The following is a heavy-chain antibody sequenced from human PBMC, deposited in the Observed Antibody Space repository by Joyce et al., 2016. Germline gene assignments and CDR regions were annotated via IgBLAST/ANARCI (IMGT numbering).Heavy chain of an antibody. V-gene: IGHV4-34*01. D-gene: IGHD1-26*01. J-gene: IGHJ4*02. CDR1: GGSFSGYY. CDR2: INYSGNT. Sequence: QVQLQQWGAGLLKPSETLSLTCGVYGGSFSGYYWSWVRQPPGKGLEWIGEINYSGNTNYNPSLKSRVAISVDTSEKQFSLKLSSVTAADSAVYYCARALLGAEFFFDSWAQGTLVTVSS. CDR3: ARALLGAEFFFDS.